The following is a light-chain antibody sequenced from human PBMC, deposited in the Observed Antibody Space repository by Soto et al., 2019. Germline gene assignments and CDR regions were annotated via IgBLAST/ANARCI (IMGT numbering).Light chain of an antibody. J-gene: IGKJ1*01. V-gene: IGKV3-15*01. CDR2: GAS. CDR1: QSVSSN. Sequence: EIVMTQSPATLSVSPGERATLSCRASQSVSSNLAWYQQKPGQAPRPLIYGASTRATGIPARFSGSGSGTEFTLTISSLQSEDFAVYYCQQYNNWPRTFGQGTKGDI. CDR3: QQYNNWPRT.